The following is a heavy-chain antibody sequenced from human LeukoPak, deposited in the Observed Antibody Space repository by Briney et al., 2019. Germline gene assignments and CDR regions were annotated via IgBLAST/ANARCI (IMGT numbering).Heavy chain of an antibody. Sequence: PGRSLRLSCAASGFTLRSYAMLWVRQAPGQGLEWVAVISYDGSNKYYADSVKGRFTISRDNSKNTLYLQMNSLRAEDSAVYYCAKVVGGSYDYFDYWGRGTLVTVSS. CDR1: GFTLRSYA. J-gene: IGHJ4*02. CDR2: ISYDGSNK. V-gene: IGHV3-30*18. D-gene: IGHD2-15*01. CDR3: AKVVGGSYDYFDY.